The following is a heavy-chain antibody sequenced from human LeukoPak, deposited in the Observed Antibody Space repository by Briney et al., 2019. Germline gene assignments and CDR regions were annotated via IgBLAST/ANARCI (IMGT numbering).Heavy chain of an antibody. D-gene: IGHD3-10*01. Sequence: ASVKVSCKASGYTFTSYGISWVRQAPGQGLEWMGWISAYNGNTNYAQKLQGRVTMTTDTSTSTAYMELRSLRSDDTAVYYCARKGSITMVRGVINYWGQGTLVTVSS. CDR1: GYTFTSYG. V-gene: IGHV1-18*01. CDR2: ISAYNGNT. CDR3: ARKGSITMVRGVINY. J-gene: IGHJ4*02.